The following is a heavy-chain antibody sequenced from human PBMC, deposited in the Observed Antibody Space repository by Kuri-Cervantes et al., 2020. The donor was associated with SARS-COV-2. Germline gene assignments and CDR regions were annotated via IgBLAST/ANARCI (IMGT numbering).Heavy chain of an antibody. J-gene: IGHJ5*02. Sequence: GGSLTPSWPVSGPTINNNDMDWVRQVQGKVREWVASIPYEGSNKNYSNYVKGRFTISRDNSKRMVYLKINSLRPEDTATYYCAKSRGPFSLLVSLSVLDPWGRGTLVTVSS. CDR3: AKSRGPFSLLVSLSVLDP. CDR2: IPYEGSNK. V-gene: IGHV3-30*02. CDR1: GPTINNND. D-gene: IGHD1-26*01.